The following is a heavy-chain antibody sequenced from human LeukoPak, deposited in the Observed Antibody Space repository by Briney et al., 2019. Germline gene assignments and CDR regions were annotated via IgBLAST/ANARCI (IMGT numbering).Heavy chain of an antibody. CDR2: INPSGGST. CDR1: GYTFTSYY. V-gene: IGHV1-46*01. J-gene: IGHJ4*02. D-gene: IGHD6-13*01. Sequence: ASVKVSCKASGYTFTSYYMHWVRQAPGQGLEWMGIINPSGGSTSYAQKFQGRVTMTRDTSISTAYMELSRLRSDDTAVYYCARDQRSSSWSYYFDYWGQGTLVTVSS. CDR3: ARDQRSSSWSYYFDY.